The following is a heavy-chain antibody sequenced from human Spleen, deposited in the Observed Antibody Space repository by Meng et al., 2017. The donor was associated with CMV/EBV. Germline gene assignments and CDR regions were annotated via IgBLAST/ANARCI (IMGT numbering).Heavy chain of an antibody. D-gene: IGHD4-23*01. CDR1: GGSISSGDYC. J-gene: IGHJ3*02. Sequence: SETLSLTCTVSGGSISSGDYCWSWIRQPPGKGLEWIGYISYSGSTYYNPSLKSRLTMSVDTSKKQFSLRLISVTPADTAVYYCARERGGNSGTDAFDIWGQGTMVTVSS. V-gene: IGHV4-30-4*08. CDR3: ARERGGNSGTDAFDI. CDR2: ISYSGST.